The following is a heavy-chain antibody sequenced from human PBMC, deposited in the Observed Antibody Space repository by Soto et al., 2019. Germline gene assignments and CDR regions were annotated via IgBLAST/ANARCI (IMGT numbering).Heavy chain of an antibody. V-gene: IGHV3-33*01. CDR3: TTDSYINMPIVRFDY. CDR2: IWYDGSNK. CDR1: GFTFSSYG. D-gene: IGHD2-2*01. J-gene: IGHJ4*01. Sequence: GGSLRLSCAASGFTFSSYGMHWVRQAPGKGLEWVAVIWYDGSNKYYADSVKGRFTISRDNSKNTLYLQMNSLRAEDTAVYYCTTDSYINMPIVRFDYWGHGTLVTVSS.